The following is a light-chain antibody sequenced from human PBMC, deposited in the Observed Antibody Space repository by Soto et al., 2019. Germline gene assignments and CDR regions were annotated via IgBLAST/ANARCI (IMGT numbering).Light chain of an antibody. V-gene: IGKV3-15*01. CDR2: RTS. Sequence: EIVLTQSPGTLSLSPGERATLSCRASQSVSSYLGWYQQKPGQAPRLLMFRTSSRATGFPARFSGSGSGTEFNLTISSLQSEDFGVYYCQQYKNWPSATFGGGTKVDIK. J-gene: IGKJ4*01. CDR3: QQYKNWPSAT. CDR1: QSVSSY.